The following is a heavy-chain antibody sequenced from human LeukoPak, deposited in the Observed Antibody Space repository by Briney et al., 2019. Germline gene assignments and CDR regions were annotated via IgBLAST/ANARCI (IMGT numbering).Heavy chain of an antibody. J-gene: IGHJ4*02. CDR2: IYYSGST. Sequence: SQTLSLTCTVSGGSISSGGYYWSWIRQHPGKGLEWIGYIYYSGSTYYNPSLKSRVTISVDTSKNQFSLKLSSVTAADTAVYYCARLGPYSSPEDYWGQGTLVTVSS. D-gene: IGHD6-13*01. CDR3: ARLGPYSSPEDY. CDR1: GGSISSGGYY. V-gene: IGHV4-31*03.